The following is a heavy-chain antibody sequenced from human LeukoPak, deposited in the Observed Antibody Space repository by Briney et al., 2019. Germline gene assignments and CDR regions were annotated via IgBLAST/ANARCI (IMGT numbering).Heavy chain of an antibody. V-gene: IGHV3-21*01. Sequence: GGSLRLSCAASGFTFSIYSMTWVRQAPGKGLEWVSSISSTSMYIYYADSMRARFTISRDNAENSLFLQIDSLGVEDTAVYSCARVAAGAEAHTLHYHYMDVWGKGTTVTVSS. J-gene: IGHJ6*03. D-gene: IGHD6-13*01. CDR2: ISSTSMYI. CDR1: GFTFSIYS. CDR3: ARVAAGAEAHTLHYHYMDV.